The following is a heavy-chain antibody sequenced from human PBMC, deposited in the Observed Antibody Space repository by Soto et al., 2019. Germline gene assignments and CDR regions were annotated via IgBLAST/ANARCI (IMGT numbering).Heavy chain of an antibody. V-gene: IGHV4-39*01. J-gene: IGHJ4*02. CDR1: GGSISSSSYY. CDR3: ARQGSGYGFDY. CDR2: IYYSGTT. D-gene: IGHD5-12*01. Sequence: QLQLQESGPGLVKPSETLSLTCTVSGGSISSSSYYWGWIRQPPGKGLEWIGNIYYSGTTYYNPSLKSRVPISVDTSKNQFSLRLSSVTAADTAVYYCARQGSGYGFDYWGQGTLVTVSS.